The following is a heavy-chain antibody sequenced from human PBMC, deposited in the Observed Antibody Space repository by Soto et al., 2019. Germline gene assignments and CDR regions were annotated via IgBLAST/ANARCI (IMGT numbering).Heavy chain of an antibody. CDR1: GGSISSYY. J-gene: IGHJ4*02. D-gene: IGHD1-26*01. CDR2: IYYSGST. V-gene: IGHV4-59*01. Sequence: QVQLQESGPGLVKPSETLSLTCTVSGGSISSYYWSWIRQPPGKGLEWIGYIYYSGSTNYNPSLKSRVTISVDTSKNQFTLKLSSVTAADTAVYYCARVSHSGSYYRLWDYWGQGTLVTVSS. CDR3: ARVSHSGSYYRLWDY.